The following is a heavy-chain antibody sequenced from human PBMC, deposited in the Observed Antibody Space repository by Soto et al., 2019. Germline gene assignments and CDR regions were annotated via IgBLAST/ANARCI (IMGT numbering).Heavy chain of an antibody. CDR2: SRNKANSYTT. CDR1: GFTFSDHY. J-gene: IGHJ3*02. D-gene: IGHD2-15*01. CDR3: VRVAGGGQSPFDI. Sequence: PGGSLRLSCAASGFTFSDHYMDWVRQAPGKGLEWVGRSRNKANSYTTEYAAPVKGRFTISRDESKNSLYLQMNSLKTEDTAVYYCVRVAGGGQSPFDIWGQGTMVTVSS. V-gene: IGHV3-72*01.